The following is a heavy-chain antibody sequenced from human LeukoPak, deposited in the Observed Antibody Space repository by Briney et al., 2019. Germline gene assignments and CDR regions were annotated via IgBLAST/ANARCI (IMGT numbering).Heavy chain of an antibody. CDR1: GFTFSNSA. CDR3: AAEIYGGNTDCCTFDF. V-gene: IGHV1-58*02. Sequence: SVKVSCKASGFTFSNSAIQWVRQARGQRLEWIGWIGVAGGNTNYAQTLQGRITITRDMSTSTAYVELTSLRSDDTAVYYCAAEIYGGNTDCCTFDFWGPGTPVTVSS. D-gene: IGHD4-23*01. J-gene: IGHJ3*01. CDR2: IGVAGGNT.